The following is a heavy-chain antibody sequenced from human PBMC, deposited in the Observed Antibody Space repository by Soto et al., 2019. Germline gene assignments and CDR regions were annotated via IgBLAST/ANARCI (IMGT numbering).Heavy chain of an antibody. Sequence: VQLVESGGGVVQPGRSLRLSCAASGFTFSSYGMHWVRQAPGKGLEWVAVISYDGSNKYYADSVKGRFTISRDNSKNTLYLQMNSLRAEDTAVYYCAKAGADYYDSSGFDYWGQGTLVTVSS. J-gene: IGHJ4*02. V-gene: IGHV3-30*18. CDR1: GFTFSSYG. CDR2: ISYDGSNK. CDR3: AKAGADYYDSSGFDY. D-gene: IGHD3-22*01.